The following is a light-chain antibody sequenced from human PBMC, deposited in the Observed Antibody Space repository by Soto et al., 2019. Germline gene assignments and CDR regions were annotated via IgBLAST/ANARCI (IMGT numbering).Light chain of an antibody. CDR3: SSYTGTHTLVI. CDR1: SSDVGGYNY. CDR2: DVS. V-gene: IGLV2-14*01. J-gene: IGLJ2*01. Sequence: QSALTQPASVSGSPGQSITISCTGTSSDVGGYNYVSWYQQHPGKAPKLMIYDVSNRPSGVSNRFSGSKSGNTASLTISGLQAEDEADYYCSSYTGTHTLVIFGGGTKLTVL.